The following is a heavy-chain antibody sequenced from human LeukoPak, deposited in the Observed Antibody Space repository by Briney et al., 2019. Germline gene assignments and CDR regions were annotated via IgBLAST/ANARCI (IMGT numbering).Heavy chain of an antibody. Sequence: GASVKVSCKVSGYTLTELSMHWVRQAPGKGLEWMGGFDPEDGETIYAQKFQGRVTMTEDTSTDTAHMELSSLRSEDTAVYYCATQGIVVVVAATHYGMDVWGQGTTVTVSS. CDR2: FDPEDGET. CDR3: ATQGIVVVVAATHYGMDV. V-gene: IGHV1-24*01. D-gene: IGHD2-15*01. CDR1: GYTLTELS. J-gene: IGHJ6*02.